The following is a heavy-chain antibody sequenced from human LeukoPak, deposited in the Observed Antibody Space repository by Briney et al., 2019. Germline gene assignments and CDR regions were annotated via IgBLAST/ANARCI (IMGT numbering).Heavy chain of an antibody. CDR1: GGSISSHY. CDR3: ASVRSETDYYYYYMDV. V-gene: IGHV4-59*11. J-gene: IGHJ6*03. D-gene: IGHD3-10*01. CDR2: IYYSGST. Sequence: PSETLSLTCTVSGGSISSHYWSWIRQPPGKGLEWIGYIYYSGSTNYNPSLKSRVTISVDTSKNQFSLKLSSVTAADTAVYYCASVRSETDYYYYYMDVWGKGTTVTVSS.